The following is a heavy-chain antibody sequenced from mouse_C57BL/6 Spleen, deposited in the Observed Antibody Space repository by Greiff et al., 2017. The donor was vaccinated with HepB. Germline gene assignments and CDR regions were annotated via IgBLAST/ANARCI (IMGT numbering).Heavy chain of an antibody. D-gene: IGHD1-3*01. J-gene: IGHJ2*01. CDR2: INPNNGGT. V-gene: IGHV1-26*01. Sequence: EVQLQQSGPELVKPGASVKISCKASGYTFTDYYMNWVKQSHGKSLEWIGDINPNNGGTSYNQKFKGKATLTVDKSSSTAYMELRSLTSEDSAVYYCEREGGKEKLRYYFDYWGQGTTLTVSS. CDR3: EREGGKEKLRYYFDY. CDR1: GYTFTDYY.